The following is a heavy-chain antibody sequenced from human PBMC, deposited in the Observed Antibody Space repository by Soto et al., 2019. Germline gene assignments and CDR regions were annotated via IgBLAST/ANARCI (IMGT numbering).Heavy chain of an antibody. CDR1: GASMNNYY. D-gene: IGHD6-13*01. J-gene: IGHJ4*02. CDR2: IYYTGST. Sequence: SETLSLTCTVSGASMNNYYWSWIRQPPGKGLEWIGHIYYTGSTNYNPSLKSRVTISVDTSKNQFDTSKNQFSLKLSSVTAADTAVYYCARDSTWYSSNWHGVDYWGQGTLVTVSS. V-gene: IGHV4-59*12. CDR3: ARDSTWYSSNWHGVDY.